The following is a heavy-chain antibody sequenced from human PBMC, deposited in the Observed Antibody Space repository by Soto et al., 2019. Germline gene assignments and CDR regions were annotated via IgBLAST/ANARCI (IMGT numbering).Heavy chain of an antibody. V-gene: IGHV1-3*01. CDR1: GYTFTSYA. J-gene: IGHJ4*02. CDR3: ARDVNKGLIDY. Sequence: GASVKVSCKASGYTFTSYAMHWVRQAPGQRLEWMGWINANNGNTKYSQKFQGRVTMTTDTSTSTAYMELRSLRSDDTAVYYCARDVNKGLIDYWGQGTLVTVSS. CDR2: INANNGNT.